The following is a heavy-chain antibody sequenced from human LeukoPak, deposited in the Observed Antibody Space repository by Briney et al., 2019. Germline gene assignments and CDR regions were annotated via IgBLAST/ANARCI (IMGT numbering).Heavy chain of an antibody. V-gene: IGHV4-61*02. J-gene: IGHJ4*02. CDR3: AREGYTSSWYSGYYYFDY. Sequence: TLSLTRTVSGGSISRGSYFWTWIRHPAGKGLEGFVRINTSGSTDYNPSLKSRVTISVDTSKNQFYLMLISVTAADAAVFYCAREGYTSSWYSGYYYFDYWGQGTLVTVSS. CDR2: INTSGST. D-gene: IGHD6-13*01. CDR1: GGSISRGSYF.